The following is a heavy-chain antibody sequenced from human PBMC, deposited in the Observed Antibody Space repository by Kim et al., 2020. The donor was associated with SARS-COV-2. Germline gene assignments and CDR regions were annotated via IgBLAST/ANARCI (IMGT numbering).Heavy chain of an antibody. Sequence: ASVKVSCKASGYTFTGYYMHWVRQAPGQGLEWMGWINPNSGGTNYAQKFQGRVTMTRDTSISTAYMELSRLRSDDTAVYYCARDPPGLQKQFDYWGQGTLVTVSS. CDR2: INPNSGGT. J-gene: IGHJ4*02. V-gene: IGHV1-2*02. D-gene: IGHD2-15*01. CDR1: GYTFTGYY. CDR3: ARDPPGLQKQFDY.